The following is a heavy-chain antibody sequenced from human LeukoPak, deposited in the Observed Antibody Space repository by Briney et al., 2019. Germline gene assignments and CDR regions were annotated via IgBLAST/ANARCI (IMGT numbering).Heavy chain of an antibody. D-gene: IGHD3-16*01. Sequence: SETLSLTCTVSGGSVSSSSSYWGWIRQPPGKGLEWIGSISYSGNTHYSPSLKSRLTISVDTSNNQFSLKLNSLTVADTAVYYCARQRRNVCGSPSCCIDYWGQGTLVTVSS. V-gene: IGHV4-39*01. J-gene: IGHJ4*02. CDR2: ISYSGNT. CDR1: GGSVSSSSSY. CDR3: ARQRRNVCGSPSCCIDY.